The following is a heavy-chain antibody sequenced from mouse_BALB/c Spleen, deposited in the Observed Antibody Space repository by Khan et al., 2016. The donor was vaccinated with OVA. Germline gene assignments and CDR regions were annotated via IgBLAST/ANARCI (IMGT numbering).Heavy chain of an antibody. Sequence: VQLKQSGAALAKPGASVKMSCKASGYTFSTYWMHWVKQRPGQGLEWIGYINPTSGYTDYNEKFKDKATLSADKSSSTAYMQLSRLTSEDSGVYDSTKDRIDYWGQGTTLTVSS. J-gene: IGHJ2*01. CDR1: GYTFSTYW. V-gene: IGHV1-7*01. CDR2: INPTSGYT. CDR3: TKDRIDY.